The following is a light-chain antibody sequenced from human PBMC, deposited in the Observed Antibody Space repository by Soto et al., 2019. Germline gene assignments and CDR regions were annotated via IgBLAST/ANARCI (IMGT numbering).Light chain of an antibody. CDR3: QHYNSRAS. Sequence: IQMTQSPSSLSASVGDRVTITCRASQSISSYLAWYQQKPGEAPKLLIYDASSLQSGVPSRFSGSGSGTEFSLSISSLQPDDFAPYYCQHYNSRASIGPVTKV. V-gene: IGKV1-5*01. CDR2: DAS. J-gene: IGKJ1*01. CDR1: QSISSY.